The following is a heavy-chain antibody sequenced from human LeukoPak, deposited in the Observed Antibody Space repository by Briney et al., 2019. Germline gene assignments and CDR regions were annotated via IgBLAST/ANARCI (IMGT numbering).Heavy chain of an antibody. CDR3: ASFGGSGSYTQ. J-gene: IGHJ4*02. CDR1: GFTFSDYY. Sequence: PGGSLRLSRAASGFTFSDYYMSWIRQAPGKGLEWVSYISSSSSYTNYADSVKGRFTISRDNAKNSLYLQMNSLRAEDTAVYYCASFGGSGSYTQWGQGTLVTVSS. CDR2: ISSSSSYT. V-gene: IGHV3-11*06. D-gene: IGHD3-10*01.